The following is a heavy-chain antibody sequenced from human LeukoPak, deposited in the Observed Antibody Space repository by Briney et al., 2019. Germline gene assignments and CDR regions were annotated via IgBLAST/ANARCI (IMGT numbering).Heavy chain of an antibody. D-gene: IGHD4-11*01. V-gene: IGHV3-66*04. CDR1: GFTVSSKY. CDR2: IYSGDIT. J-gene: IGHJ4*02. CDR3: ARLQGYFDY. Sequence: GGSLRLSCAASGFTVSSKYMSWVRQAPGKGLEWVSVIYSGDITYYADSVKGRFTISRDNSTNTLYLQMNSLRAEDTAVYYCARLQGYFDYWGQGTLVTVSS.